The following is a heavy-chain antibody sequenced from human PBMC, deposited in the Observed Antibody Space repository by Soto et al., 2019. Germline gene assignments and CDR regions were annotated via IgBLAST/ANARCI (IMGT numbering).Heavy chain of an antibody. V-gene: IGHV3-30-3*01. D-gene: IGHD4-17*01. J-gene: IGHJ6*02. CDR3: ARDPVHDYGAWPYGVDV. CDR2: IGYDGSNK. Sequence: QVQLVESGGGVVQPGRSLRLSCAASGLTLSCFAMHWVRQAPGKGLEWVAVIGYDGSNKDYADSVKGRFTISRDNSKNTLYMQMNSLRPEDTAVDYCARDPVHDYGAWPYGVDVWGQGTTVTVSS. CDR1: GLTLSCFA.